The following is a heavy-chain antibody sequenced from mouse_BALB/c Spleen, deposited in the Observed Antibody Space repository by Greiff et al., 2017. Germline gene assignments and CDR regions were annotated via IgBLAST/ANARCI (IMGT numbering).Heavy chain of an antibody. D-gene: IGHD1-1*01. J-gene: IGHJ2*01. CDR2: INPGSGGT. Sequence: QVQLQQSGAELVRPGTSVKVSCKASGYAFTNYLIEWVKQRPGQGLEWIGVINPGSGGTNYNEKFKGKATLTADKSSSTAYMQLSSLTSDDSAVYFCARTYGSSYSDYWGQGTTLTVSS. CDR1: GYAFTNYL. V-gene: IGHV1-54*01. CDR3: ARTYGSSYSDY.